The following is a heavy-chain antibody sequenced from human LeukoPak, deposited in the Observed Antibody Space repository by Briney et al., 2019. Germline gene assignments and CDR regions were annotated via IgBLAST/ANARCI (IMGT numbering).Heavy chain of an antibody. CDR3: ASSLSGSPYYFDY. J-gene: IGHJ4*02. CDR1: GGSFSGYY. V-gene: IGHV4-34*01. CDR2: INHSGST. Sequence: PSETLSLTCAVYGGSFSGYYWSWIRRPPGKGLEWIGEINHSGSTNYNPSLKSRVTISVDTSKNQFSLKLSSVTAADTAVYYCASSLSGSPYYFDYWGQGTLVTVSS. D-gene: IGHD1-26*01.